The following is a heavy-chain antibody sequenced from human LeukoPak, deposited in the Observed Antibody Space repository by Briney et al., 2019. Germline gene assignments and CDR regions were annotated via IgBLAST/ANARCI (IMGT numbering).Heavy chain of an antibody. CDR2: IYYSGST. CDR1: GGSISSSYY. V-gene: IGHV4-59*01. J-gene: IGHJ4*02. CDR3: ARGVWELPYYFDY. D-gene: IGHD1-26*01. Sequence: SETLSLTCTVSGGSISSSYYWSWVRQPPGEGLEWIGYIYYSGSTNYSPSLKSRVTISVDTSKNQFSLKLSSVTAADTAVYYCARGVWELPYYFDYWGQGTLVTVSS.